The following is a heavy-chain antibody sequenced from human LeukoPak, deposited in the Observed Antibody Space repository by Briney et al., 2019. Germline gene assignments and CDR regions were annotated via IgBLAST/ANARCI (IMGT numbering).Heavy chain of an antibody. CDR3: ARAQGYGDCDY. V-gene: IGHV1-46*01. CDR2: INPSGGNT. D-gene: IGHD4-17*01. Sequence: GASVKVSCKASGYTFTDYYIHWVRPAPGQGLEWMGIINPSGGNTKYAEKIQARVTMTRDTSTSTVYMDLSSLRSEDTAVYYCARAQGYGDCDYWGQGTLVTVSS. CDR1: GYTFTDYY. J-gene: IGHJ4*02.